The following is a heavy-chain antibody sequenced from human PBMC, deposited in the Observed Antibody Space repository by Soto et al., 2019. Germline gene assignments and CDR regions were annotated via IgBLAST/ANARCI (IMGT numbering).Heavy chain of an antibody. CDR2: IYWDDDK. J-gene: IGHJ4*02. V-gene: IGHV2-5*02. D-gene: IGHD3-10*01. Sequence: QITLKESGPTLVKPTQTLTLTCTFSGFSLTTSAEGVGWVRQPPGKALEWLALIYWDDDKRYSPILKSRLTITKKSSKSQVVLTMTNMGPEDTATYYCAHRPDGSGNNLAYWGQGILVTVSS. CDR1: GFSLTTSAEG. CDR3: AHRPDGSGNNLAY.